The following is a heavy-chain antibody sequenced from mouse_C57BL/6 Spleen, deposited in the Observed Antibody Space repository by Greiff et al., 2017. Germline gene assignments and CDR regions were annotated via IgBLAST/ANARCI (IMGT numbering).Heavy chain of an antibody. J-gene: IGHJ3*01. V-gene: IGHV1-18*01. CDR1: GYTFTAYN. D-gene: IGHD2-3*01. CDR3: ARGDGYLFAY. CDR2: INPNNGGT. Sequence: EVKLQQSGPELVKPGASVKISCKASGYTFTAYNMDWVKQSHGQSLEWIGDINPNNGGTIYNQKFKGKATLTVYKSSSTAYMELSRLTSEDTAVYYCARGDGYLFAYWGQGTLVTVSA.